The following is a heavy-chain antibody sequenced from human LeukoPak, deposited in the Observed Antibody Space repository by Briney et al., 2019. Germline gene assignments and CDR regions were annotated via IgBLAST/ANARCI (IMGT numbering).Heavy chain of an antibody. CDR2: ISSSSSYI. CDR3: ASLGSSKVATYYYGMDV. CDR1: GFTFSSYA. Sequence: PGGSLRLSCAASGFTFSSYAMSWVRQAPGKGLEWVSSISSSSSYIYYADSVKGRFTISRDNAKNSLYLQMNSLRAEDTAVYYCASLGSSKVATYYYGMDVWGQGTLVTVSS. V-gene: IGHV3-21*01. J-gene: IGHJ6*02. D-gene: IGHD5-12*01.